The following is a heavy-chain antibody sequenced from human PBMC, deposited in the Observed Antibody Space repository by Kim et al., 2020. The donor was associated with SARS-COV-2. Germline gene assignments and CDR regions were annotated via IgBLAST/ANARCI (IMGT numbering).Heavy chain of an antibody. Sequence: YYADPVKGPSSVSRDNSKFTVYLHMNALRPEDTALYYCARDSELSGSFLDYWGQGTQVTVSS. CDR3: ARDSELSGSFLDY. V-gene: IGHV3-30*01. J-gene: IGHJ4*02. D-gene: IGHD3-10*01.